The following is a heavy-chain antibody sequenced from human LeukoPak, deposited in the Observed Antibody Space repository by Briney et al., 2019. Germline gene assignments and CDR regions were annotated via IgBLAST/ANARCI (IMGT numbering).Heavy chain of an antibody. CDR1: GGSISSYY. Sequence: SETLSLTCTVSGGSISSYYWSWIRQPPGKGLEWIGYIYYSGSTKYNPSLKSRVTISVDTSRNQFSLKLSPVTAADTAVYYCARFGDMFDYWGQGTLVTVSS. J-gene: IGHJ4*02. CDR3: ARFGDMFDY. D-gene: IGHD3-10*01. V-gene: IGHV4-59*01. CDR2: IYYSGST.